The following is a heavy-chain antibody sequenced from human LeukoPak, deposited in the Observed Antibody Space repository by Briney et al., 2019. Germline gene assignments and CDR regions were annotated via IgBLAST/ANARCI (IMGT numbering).Heavy chain of an antibody. V-gene: IGHV3-23*01. CDR2: ISGSGGST. CDR1: GFTFSSYA. D-gene: IGHD3-22*01. J-gene: IGHJ6*02. CDR3: ARDSSGYYYGYYGMDV. Sequence: GGSLRLSCAASGFTFSSYAMSWVRQAPGKGLEWVSAISGSGGSTYYADSVKGRFTISRDNSKNTLYLQMNSLRAEDTAVYYCARDSSGYYYGYYGMDVWGQGTTVTVSS.